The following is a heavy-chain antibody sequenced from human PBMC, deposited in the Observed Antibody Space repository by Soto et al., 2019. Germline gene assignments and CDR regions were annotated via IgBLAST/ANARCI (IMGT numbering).Heavy chain of an antibody. CDR1: GGSITNNDW. V-gene: IGHV4-4*02. J-gene: IGHJ4*02. CDR3: ASLVPVALLY. Sequence: QVQLQESGPGLVKPSGTLSLTCAVSGGSITNNDWWSWVRQPPGQGLEWIGEIYHSGSTNYNPSLKSRVSISVDKSKDQCSLKLTSVAAAGTAVYYCASLVPVALLYWGQGTLVTVSS. D-gene: IGHD2-2*01. CDR2: IYHSGST.